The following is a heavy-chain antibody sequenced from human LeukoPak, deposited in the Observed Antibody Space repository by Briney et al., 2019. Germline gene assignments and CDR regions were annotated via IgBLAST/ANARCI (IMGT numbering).Heavy chain of an antibody. CDR3: AKDRGALIAAAGILDY. D-gene: IGHD6-13*01. CDR1: GFTFSSYA. CDR2: ISGSGGST. J-gene: IGHJ4*02. V-gene: IGHV3-23*01. Sequence: GGSLRLSCAASGFTFSSYAMSWVRQAPGKGLEWVSIISGSGGSTDYADSVKGQFTISRDNSKNTVYLQMNSLRAGDTAVYYCAKDRGALIAAAGILDYWGQGTLVTVSS.